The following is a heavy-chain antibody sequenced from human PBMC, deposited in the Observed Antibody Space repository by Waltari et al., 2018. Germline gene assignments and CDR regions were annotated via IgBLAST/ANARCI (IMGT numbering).Heavy chain of an antibody. Sequence: HLVESGGGLVRPGTSLRLISAGSVYICQNHCLDWVRQAPGKGLEWGAGINLNSGTIHYADSVKGRFTISRDYAKNLLFLQMNSLRPEDTALYYCTKDLTHTNYQGFANWGLGTLVTVSS. CDR1: VYICQNHC. V-gene: IGHV3-9*01. D-gene: IGHD2-8*01. CDR3: TKDLTHTNYQGFAN. CDR2: INLNSGTI. J-gene: IGHJ4*02.